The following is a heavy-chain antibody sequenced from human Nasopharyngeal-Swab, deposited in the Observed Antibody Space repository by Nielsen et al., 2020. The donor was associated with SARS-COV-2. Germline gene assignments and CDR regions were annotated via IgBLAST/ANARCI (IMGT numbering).Heavy chain of an antibody. CDR3: ARGPETWRQLWRFDY. CDR2: INPNSGGT. V-gene: IGHV1-2*06. D-gene: IGHD5-18*01. CDR1: GYTFTGYY. Sequence: ASVKVSCKASGYTFTGYYIHWFRQAPGQGLEWVGRINPNSGGTNYGQKFKGRVTVTTSSSTAYMEVTSLRSDDTAVYFCARGPETWRQLWRFDYWGQGTPVTVSS. J-gene: IGHJ4*02.